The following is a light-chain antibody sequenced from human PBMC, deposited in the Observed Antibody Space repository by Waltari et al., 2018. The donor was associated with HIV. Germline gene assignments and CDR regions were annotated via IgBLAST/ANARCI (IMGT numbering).Light chain of an antibody. CDR2: GAT. Sequence: VLTQSPDSLALSPGDRAPLFCRANETIMSKYLAWFQQRPGQAPRLLLYGATSRAAGTPGRFSGSGLGTDFTLTIDKLEPADFAVYFCHQYGLSPWTFGQGTRVDI. V-gene: IGKV3-20*01. J-gene: IGKJ1*01. CDR1: ETIMSKY. CDR3: HQYGLSPWT.